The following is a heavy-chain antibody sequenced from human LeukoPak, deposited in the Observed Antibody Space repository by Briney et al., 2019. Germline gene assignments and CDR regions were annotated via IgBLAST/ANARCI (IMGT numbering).Heavy chain of an antibody. Sequence: GGSLRLSCVGSGFTFSNYGMHWVRQAPGKGLEWVSAISGGGGSTYYADSVKGRFTISRDNSKNTLYLQMNSLRAEDTAVYYCAKTYYDFWSGYLPSWGQGTLVTVSS. CDR3: AKTYYDFWSGYLPS. V-gene: IGHV3-23*01. CDR2: ISGGGGST. D-gene: IGHD3-3*01. CDR1: GFTFSNYG. J-gene: IGHJ5*02.